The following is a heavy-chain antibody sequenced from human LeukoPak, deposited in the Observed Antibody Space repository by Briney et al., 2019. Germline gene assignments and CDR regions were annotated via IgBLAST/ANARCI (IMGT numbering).Heavy chain of an antibody. D-gene: IGHD5-18*01. CDR1: GYTFTSYG. J-gene: IGHJ4*02. CDR3: ARQVDTSMALPDY. Sequence: GASVKVSCKTSGYTFTSYGVSWVRQAPGQRLEWMGWISTYNYNTNCAQKFRGRVTLTKDTSTSTVYMELGSLRFDDTAICYCARQVDTSMALPDYWGQGTLVTVSS. V-gene: IGHV1-18*01. CDR2: ISTYNYNT.